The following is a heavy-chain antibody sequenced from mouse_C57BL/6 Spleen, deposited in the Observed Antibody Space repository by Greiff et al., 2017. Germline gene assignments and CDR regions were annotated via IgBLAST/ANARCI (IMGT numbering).Heavy chain of an antibody. V-gene: IGHV5-16*01. CDR1: GFTFSDYY. Sequence: EVKLMESEGGLVQPGSSMKLSCTASGFTFSDYYMAWVRQVPEKGLEWVANINYDGSSTYYLDSLKSRFIISRVNAKNSLYLQMSSLKSEDTATYYCARGGITTGFAYWGQVTLVTVSA. CDR3: ARGGITTGFAY. CDR2: INYDGSST. J-gene: IGHJ3*01. D-gene: IGHD1-1*01.